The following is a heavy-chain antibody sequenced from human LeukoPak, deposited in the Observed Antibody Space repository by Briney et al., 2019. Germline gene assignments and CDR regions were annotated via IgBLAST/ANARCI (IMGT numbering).Heavy chain of an antibody. CDR2: INHSGST. CDR1: GGSFSGYY. CDR3: ARGGRAAAGMLDY. V-gene: IGHV4-34*01. J-gene: IGHJ4*02. Sequence: SETLSLTCAVYGGSFSGYYWSWIRQPPGKGLEWIGEINHSGSTNYNPSLKSRVTISVDTSKNQFSLKLSSVTAADTAVYYCARGGRAAAGMLDYWGQGTLVTVSS. D-gene: IGHD6-13*01.